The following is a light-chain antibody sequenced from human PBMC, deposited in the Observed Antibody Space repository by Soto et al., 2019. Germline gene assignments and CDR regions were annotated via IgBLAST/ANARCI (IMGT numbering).Light chain of an antibody. CDR1: QSINSK. J-gene: IGKJ1*01. V-gene: IGKV3-15*01. Sequence: ETVMTQSASTLSLSPGERATLSCRASQSINSKLVWYQQKPGQAPRFPIYGASTRATDMPGRFSGRGSGTEFNLTINNLQPEDFAVYYCQQYRNWPRTFGQGTKVDIK. CDR2: GAS. CDR3: QQYRNWPRT.